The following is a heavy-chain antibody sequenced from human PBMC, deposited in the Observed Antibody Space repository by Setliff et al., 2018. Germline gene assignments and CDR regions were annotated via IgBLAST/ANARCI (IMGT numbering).Heavy chain of an antibody. CDR3: ARGGHIRYDYYYMDV. CDR1: GYTLSRHY. D-gene: IGHD5-18*01. Sequence: ASVKVSCKATGYTLSRHYMHWARQAPGQGLEWMGTINTGGGSASIVDQFQGRVTMTSDTSTSTVYMELSSLRSEDTALYYCARGGHIRYDYYYMDVWGKGTTVTVSS. CDR2: INTGGGSA. V-gene: IGHV1-46*01. J-gene: IGHJ6*03.